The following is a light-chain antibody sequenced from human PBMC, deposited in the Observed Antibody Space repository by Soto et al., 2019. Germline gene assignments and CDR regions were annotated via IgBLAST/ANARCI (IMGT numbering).Light chain of an antibody. CDR1: SSDVGGYNY. Sequence: QSVLTQPRSVSGSPGQSVTISCTGTSSDVGGYNYVSWYQQHPGKAPKLMIYGVTKRPLGVPDRLSGSKSGNTASLIISGLQAEDEADYYCCSYAGSDFYVFGTGTKVTVL. V-gene: IGLV2-11*01. CDR3: CSYAGSDFYV. CDR2: GVT. J-gene: IGLJ1*01.